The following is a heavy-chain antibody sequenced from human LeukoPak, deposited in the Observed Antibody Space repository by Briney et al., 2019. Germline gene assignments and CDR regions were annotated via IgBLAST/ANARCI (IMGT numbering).Heavy chain of an antibody. CDR3: VTRPSATSGPD. D-gene: IGHD1-1*01. CDR2: INPNSGGT. J-gene: IGHJ4*02. CDR1: GGTFSSYA. V-gene: IGHV1-2*02. Sequence: GASVKVSCKASGGTFSSYAISWVRQAPGQGLEWMGWINPNSGGTNYAQKFQGRVTMTRDTSISTAYMELSRLTTDDTAIYYCVTRPSATSGPDWGQGTLVTVSS.